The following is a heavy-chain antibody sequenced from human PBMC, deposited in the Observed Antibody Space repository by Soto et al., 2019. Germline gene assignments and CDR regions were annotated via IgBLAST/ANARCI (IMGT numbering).Heavy chain of an antibody. V-gene: IGHV4-59*01. Sequence: QVQLQGSGPGLVKPSETLSLTCTVSGGSINNYYWTWIRQPPKKGLEWIGYVYYRGNTDYNPALRSRVTISLDTSEKQFSLNLRSVTAAHTAIYYCAGMTTGSQGGGMYVWGQGTTVTVSS. CDR2: VYYRGNT. D-gene: IGHD1-1*01. J-gene: IGHJ6*02. CDR1: GGSINNYY. CDR3: AGMTTGSQGGGMYV.